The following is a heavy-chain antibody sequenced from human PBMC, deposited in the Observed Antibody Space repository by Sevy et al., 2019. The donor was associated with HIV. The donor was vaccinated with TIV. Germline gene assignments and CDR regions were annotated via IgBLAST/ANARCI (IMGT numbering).Heavy chain of an antibody. V-gene: IGHV1-2*02. Sequence: ASVNVSCKASGYTFTAYYIHWVRQAPGQGLEWMGWINPNNGGTEYAQKFRGRVTLTWDTSISTAYMELSSLTSDDTAVYYCARVGAYDPRSYLQSWGQGALVTVSS. J-gene: IGHJ5*02. CDR2: INPNNGGT. CDR1: GYTFTAYY. CDR3: ARVGAYDPRSYLQS. D-gene: IGHD3-10*01.